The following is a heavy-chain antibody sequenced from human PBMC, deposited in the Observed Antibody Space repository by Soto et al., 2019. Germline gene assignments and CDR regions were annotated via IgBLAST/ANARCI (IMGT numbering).Heavy chain of an antibody. CDR3: ARGGDRVVDY. CDR2: ISSSSSYT. CDR1: GSTFSDYY. D-gene: IGHD2-21*02. Sequence: PGGSLRLSCAASGSTFSDYYMSWIRQAPGKGLEWVSYISSSSSYTNYADSVKGRFTISRDNAKNSLYLQMNSLRAEDTAVYYCARGGDRVVDYWGQGTLVTVSS. J-gene: IGHJ4*02. V-gene: IGHV3-11*06.